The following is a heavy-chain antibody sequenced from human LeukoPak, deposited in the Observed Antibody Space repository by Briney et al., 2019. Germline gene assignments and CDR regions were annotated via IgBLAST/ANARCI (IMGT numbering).Heavy chain of an antibody. CDR2: ISSSSSYI. Sequence: PGGSLRLSCEASGFRFSDYFMSWIRQAPGKGLEWVSSISSSSSYIYYADSVKGRFTISRDNAKNSLYLQMNSLRAGDTAVYYCARDPYYDSSGYLPPHYFDYWGQGTLVTVSS. V-gene: IGHV3-11*06. CDR1: GFRFSDYF. CDR3: ARDPYYDSSGYLPPHYFDY. J-gene: IGHJ4*02. D-gene: IGHD3-22*01.